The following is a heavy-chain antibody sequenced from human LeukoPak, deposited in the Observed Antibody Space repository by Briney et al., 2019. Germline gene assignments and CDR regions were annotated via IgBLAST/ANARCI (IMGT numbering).Heavy chain of an antibody. CDR1: GFTFSSYG. D-gene: IGHD5-24*01. CDR3: TRDGGWAFDI. J-gene: IGHJ3*02. CDR2: IRYDGSNK. Sequence: PGGSLRLSCAASGFTFSSYGMHWVRQAPGKGLEWVAFIRYDGSNKYYADSVKGRFTISRDNSRNTLYLQMNSLRAEDTAVYYCTRDGGWAFDIWGQGTMVTVSS. V-gene: IGHV3-30*02.